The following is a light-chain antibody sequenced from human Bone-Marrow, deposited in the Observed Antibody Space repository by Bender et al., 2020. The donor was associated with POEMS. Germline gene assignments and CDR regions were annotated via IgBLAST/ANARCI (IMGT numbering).Light chain of an antibody. Sequence: QSALTQPASVSGSPGQSITISCTGTSSDVGSYNVVSWYQQHPGKAPKVMIYEGSKRPSGVSNRFSGSKSDNTASLTISGLQAEDEADYFCCSIRTGTTWVFGGGTKVTVL. CDR3: CSIRTGTTWV. V-gene: IGLV2-23*01. CDR2: EGS. J-gene: IGLJ3*02. CDR1: SSDVGSYNV.